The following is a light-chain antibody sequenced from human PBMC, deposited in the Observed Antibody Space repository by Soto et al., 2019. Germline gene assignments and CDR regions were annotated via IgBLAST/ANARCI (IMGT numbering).Light chain of an antibody. CDR3: AAWDDSLAGVV. Sequence: QSVLTQPPSASGAPGQRVTISCSGSSSNIGTKTVNWYQQLPGTAPKLLIYSNNRRPSGVPDRFSGSKSGTSASLAISGLKSEDEADYFCAAWDDSLAGVVFGGGTKLTVL. V-gene: IGLV1-44*01. CDR1: SSNIGTKT. CDR2: SNN. J-gene: IGLJ2*01.